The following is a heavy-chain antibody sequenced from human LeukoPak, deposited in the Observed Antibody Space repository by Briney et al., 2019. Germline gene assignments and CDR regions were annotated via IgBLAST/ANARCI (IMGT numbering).Heavy chain of an antibody. CDR3: ARQISTGWPLMRDGMDV. J-gene: IGHJ6*02. V-gene: IGHV3-21*01. CDR1: GFTFSTYS. D-gene: IGHD6-19*01. Sequence: PGGSLRLSCAASGFTFSTYSMNWVRQAPGKGLDWVSSISSSSSYIYYADSVKGRFTISRDNAKNSLYLQMKSLTVEDTAVYYCARQISTGWPLMRDGMDVWGQGTTVIVSS. CDR2: ISSSSSYI.